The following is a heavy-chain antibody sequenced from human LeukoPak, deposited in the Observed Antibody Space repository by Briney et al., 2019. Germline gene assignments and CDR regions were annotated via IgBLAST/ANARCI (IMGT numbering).Heavy chain of an antibody. V-gene: IGHV3-7*01. Sequence: LTGGSLRLSCAASGFIFSSHWMAWVRQAPGKGLEWVANIKEDGSDKNYVDSLKGRFTISRDNAKNSLYLQMNSLRAEDTAVYYCARDRTPYYYDSSGYYSGWGQGTLVTVSS. CDR3: ARDRTPYYYDSSGYYSG. D-gene: IGHD3-22*01. CDR2: IKEDGSDK. J-gene: IGHJ4*02. CDR1: GFIFSSHW.